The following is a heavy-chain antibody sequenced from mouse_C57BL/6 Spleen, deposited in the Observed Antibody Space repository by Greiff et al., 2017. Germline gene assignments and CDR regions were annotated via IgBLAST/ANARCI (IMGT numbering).Heavy chain of an antibody. V-gene: IGHV10-1*01. Sequence: VKDRFTISRDDSESMLYLQMNNLKTEDTAMYYCVRQVGRPYYAMDYWGQGTSVTVSS. D-gene: IGHD4-1*01. CDR3: VRQVGRPYYAMDY. J-gene: IGHJ4*01.